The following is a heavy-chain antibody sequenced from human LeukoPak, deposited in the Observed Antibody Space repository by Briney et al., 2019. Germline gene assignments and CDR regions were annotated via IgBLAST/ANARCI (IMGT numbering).Heavy chain of an antibody. CDR3: ARVLTMIEEDDY. J-gene: IGHJ4*02. CDR2: ISSSSSYI. D-gene: IGHD3-22*01. V-gene: IGHV3-21*01. Sequence: PGGSLRLSCAASGFTFSSYSMNWVRQAPGKGLEWVSSISSSSSYIYYADSVKGRFTISRDNAKNSLYLQMNSLRAEDTAVYYCARVLTMIEEDDYWGQGTLVTVSS. CDR1: GFTFSSYS.